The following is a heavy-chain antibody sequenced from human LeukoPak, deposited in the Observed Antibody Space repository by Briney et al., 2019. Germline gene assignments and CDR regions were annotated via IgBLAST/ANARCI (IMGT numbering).Heavy chain of an antibody. CDR1: GFTLSSYA. Sequence: GGSLRLSCAASGFTLSSYAMNWVRQAPGKGLEWASSIGGSGGSTYYADSVKGRFTISRDKSKNTLYLQMNSLRAEDTAIYYCAKGPTVGAVAGPDFEYWGQGTLVTVSS. V-gene: IGHV3-23*01. CDR2: IGGSGGST. CDR3: AKGPTVGAVAGPDFEY. J-gene: IGHJ4*02. D-gene: IGHD6-19*01.